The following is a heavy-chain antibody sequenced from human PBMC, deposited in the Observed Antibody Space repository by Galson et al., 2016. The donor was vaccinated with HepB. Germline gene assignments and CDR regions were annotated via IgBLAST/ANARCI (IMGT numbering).Heavy chain of an antibody. CDR2: INQGGVEK. V-gene: IGHV3-7*01. J-gene: IGHJ6*02. D-gene: IGHD3-10*01. CDR3: ASRRGPQGRIGGWVWGMDV. CDR1: GFTFSSYW. Sequence: SLRLSCAASGFTFSSYWMSWVRQAPGKGLEWVANINQGGVEKKYVDSVKGRFTISRDNAKNSLYLQMNSLGAGDTALYYGASRRGPQGRIGGWVWGMDVWGQGTTVTVFS.